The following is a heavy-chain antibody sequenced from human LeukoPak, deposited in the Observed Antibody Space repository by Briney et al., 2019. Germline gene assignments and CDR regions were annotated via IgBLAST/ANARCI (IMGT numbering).Heavy chain of an antibody. J-gene: IGHJ4*02. CDR3: ARDAGYCTGGSCWYFDH. D-gene: IGHD2-15*01. V-gene: IGHV1-2*02. Sequence: ASVKVSCKASEYTFSVYHIHWVRLAPGQGLEWMAWINPNSGDTNYAQKFQGRVAMTRDTSISTAYMDLSRLISDDTAVYYCARDAGYCTGGSCWYFDHWGQGTLVTVSS. CDR1: EYTFSVYH. CDR2: INPNSGDT.